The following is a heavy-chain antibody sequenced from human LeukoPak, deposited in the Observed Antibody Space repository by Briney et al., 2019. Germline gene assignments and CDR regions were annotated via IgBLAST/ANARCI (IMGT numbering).Heavy chain of an antibody. CDR2: IEQDGSEK. CDR3: ARARLSMDV. V-gene: IGHV3-7*01. Sequence: GGSLRLSCAASGFTFSSYWMSGVRQAPGKGREWVANIEQDGSEKNYVDSVKGRFTISRDNAKNSLSLQMNSLRADDTAVYYCARARLSMDVWGQGTTVTVSS. J-gene: IGHJ6*02. CDR1: GFTFSSYW.